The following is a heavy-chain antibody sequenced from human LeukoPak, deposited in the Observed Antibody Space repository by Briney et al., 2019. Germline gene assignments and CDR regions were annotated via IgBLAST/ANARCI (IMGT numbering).Heavy chain of an antibody. D-gene: IGHD3-3*01. Sequence: PSETLSLTCAVYGGSFSGYYWSWIRQPPGKGLEWIGEINHSGSTNYNPSLKSRVTISVDTSKDQFSLKLSSVTAADTAVYYCARSSLLRRYYDFWSGYYTPRFFDYWGQGTLVTVSS. CDR2: INHSGST. V-gene: IGHV4-34*01. J-gene: IGHJ4*02. CDR3: ARSSLLRRYYDFWSGYYTPRFFDY. CDR1: GGSFSGYY.